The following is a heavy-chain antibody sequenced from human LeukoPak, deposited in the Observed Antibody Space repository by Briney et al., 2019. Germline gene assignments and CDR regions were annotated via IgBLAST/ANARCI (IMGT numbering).Heavy chain of an antibody. CDR1: GGSISSYY. CDR2: IYTSGST. V-gene: IGHV4-4*07. Sequence: PSETLSLTCTVSGGSISSYYWSWIRQPAGKGLEWIGRIYTSGSTNYNPSLKSRVTMSVDTSKNQFSLKLSSVTAADTAVYYCARETGYRSSTSCYFFDYWGQGTLVTVSS. J-gene: IGHJ4*02. CDR3: ARETGYRSSTSCYFFDY. D-gene: IGHD2-2*01.